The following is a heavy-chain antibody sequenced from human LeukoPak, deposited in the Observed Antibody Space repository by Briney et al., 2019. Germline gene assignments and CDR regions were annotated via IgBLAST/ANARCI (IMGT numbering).Heavy chain of an antibody. CDR1: GFTFSSYG. CDR3: AKEGLWRLYYFDY. V-gene: IGHV3-30*18. Sequence: GGSLRLSCAASGFTFSSYGMHWVRQAPGKGLEWVAVISYDGSNKYYADSVKGRFTISRDNSKNTLYLQMNSLRAEDTAVYYCAKEGLWRLYYFDYWGQGTLVTVSS. D-gene: IGHD5-18*01. J-gene: IGHJ4*02. CDR2: ISYDGSNK.